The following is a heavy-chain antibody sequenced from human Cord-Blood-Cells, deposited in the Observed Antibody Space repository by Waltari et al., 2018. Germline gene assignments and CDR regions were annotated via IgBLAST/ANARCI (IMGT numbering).Heavy chain of an antibody. Sequence: QVQLVESGGGVVQPGRSLRLSCAASGFTFSCYGMHWVRQAPGKGLEWVAVISYDGSNKYYADSVKGRFTISRDNSKNTLYLQMNSLRAEDTAVYYCAKDRGSSGWFDYWGQGTLVTVSS. CDR2: ISYDGSNK. CDR1: GFTFSCYG. D-gene: IGHD6-19*01. J-gene: IGHJ4*02. V-gene: IGHV3-30*18. CDR3: AKDRGSSGWFDY.